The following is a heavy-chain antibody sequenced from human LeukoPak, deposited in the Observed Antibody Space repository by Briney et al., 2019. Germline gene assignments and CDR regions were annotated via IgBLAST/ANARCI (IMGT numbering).Heavy chain of an antibody. V-gene: IGHV1-18*01. CDR2: ISAYNGNT. J-gene: IGHJ6*02. D-gene: IGHD4-11*01. Sequence: ASVKVSCKASGYTFTSYGISWVRQAPGQGLEWMGWISAYNGNTNYAQKFQGRVTMTTDTSTSTAYMELRSLRSDDTAVYFCAREVTHHVYYGMDVWGQGTTVTVSS. CDR3: AREVTHHVYYGMDV. CDR1: GYTFTSYG.